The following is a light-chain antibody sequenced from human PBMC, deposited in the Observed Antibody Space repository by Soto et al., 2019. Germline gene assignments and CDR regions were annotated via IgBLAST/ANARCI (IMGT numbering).Light chain of an antibody. V-gene: IGKV3-11*01. CDR3: QQRSNWPLT. J-gene: IGKJ4*01. CDR1: QSVSSY. CDR2: GAS. Sequence: EIVLTQSPGTLSLSPGERATLSCWASQSVSSYLAWYQHKPGQAPRLLIYGASNRATGIPARFSGSGSGTDFTLTISSLEPEDFAVYYCQQRSNWPLTFGGGTKVDIK.